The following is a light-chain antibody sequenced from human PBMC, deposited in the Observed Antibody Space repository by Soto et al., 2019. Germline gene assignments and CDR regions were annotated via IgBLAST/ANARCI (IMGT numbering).Light chain of an antibody. CDR1: SSDIGDYDY. CDR2: EVS. J-gene: IGLJ1*01. V-gene: IGLV2-14*01. CDR3: NSYATGNTRV. Sequence: QSVLTQPASVSGSPGQSITISCTGSSSDIGDYDYVSWYQQHPGKAPKVLISEVSNRPSGVSNRFSGSKSGNTASLTISGLQAEDAADYYCNSYATGNTRVFGTGTKVTVL.